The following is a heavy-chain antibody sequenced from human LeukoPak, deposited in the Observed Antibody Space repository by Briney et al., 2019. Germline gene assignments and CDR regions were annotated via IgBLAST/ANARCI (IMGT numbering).Heavy chain of an antibody. CDR2: ISYSGST. Sequence: SETLPLTCTVSGASISNFYWSWIRQPPGKGLEWIGDISYSGSTNYNPSLKSRVTMSVDTSKNQFSLKLRSVTAADTAVYYCARLHCSSPSCDRNWFDPWGQGTLVTVSS. CDR3: ARLHCSSPSCDRNWFDP. D-gene: IGHD2-2*01. V-gene: IGHV4-59*01. CDR1: GASISNFY. J-gene: IGHJ5*02.